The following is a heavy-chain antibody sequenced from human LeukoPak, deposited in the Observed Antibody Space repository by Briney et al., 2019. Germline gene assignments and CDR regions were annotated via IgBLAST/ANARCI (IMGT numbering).Heavy chain of an antibody. Sequence: SETLSLTCAVYGGSFSTYYWTWIRQPPGKGLEWIGEISHSGSTNYNPSLKTRVTISIDTSKNQFSLKLSSVTAADTAVYYCARGLYDSSGPLGAFDIWGQGTMVTVSS. D-gene: IGHD3-22*01. V-gene: IGHV4-34*01. CDR1: GGSFSTYY. CDR2: ISHSGST. CDR3: ARGLYDSSGPLGAFDI. J-gene: IGHJ3*02.